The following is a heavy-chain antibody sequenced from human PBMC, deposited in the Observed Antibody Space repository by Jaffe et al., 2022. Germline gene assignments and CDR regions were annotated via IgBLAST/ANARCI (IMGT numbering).Heavy chain of an antibody. CDR1: GDSVSSNSAA. Sequence: QVQLQQSGPGLVKPSQTLSLTCAISGDSVSSNSAAWNWIRQSPSRGLEWLGRTYYRSKWYNDYAVSVKSRITINPDTSKNQFSLQLNSVTPEDTAVYYCARAATYVVVVAARGAFDIWGQGTMVTVSS. J-gene: IGHJ3*02. V-gene: IGHV6-1*01. D-gene: IGHD2-15*01. CDR3: ARAATYVVVVAARGAFDI. CDR2: TYYRSKWYN.